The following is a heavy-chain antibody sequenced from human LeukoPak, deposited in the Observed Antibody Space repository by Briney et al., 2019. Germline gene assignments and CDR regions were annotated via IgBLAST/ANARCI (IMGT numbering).Heavy chain of an antibody. Sequence: PGGSLRLSCATSGFTFSNYEMNWVRQAPGKGLEWISYLTTSGSTKYYADSVKGRFTISRDNAKNSLFLQMNSLRAEDTAVYYCARNIVLDMHDAFDIWGQGTKVTVSS. CDR1: GFTFSNYE. J-gene: IGHJ3*02. V-gene: IGHV3-48*03. CDR3: ARNIVLDMHDAFDI. D-gene: IGHD2-8*02. CDR2: LTTSGSTK.